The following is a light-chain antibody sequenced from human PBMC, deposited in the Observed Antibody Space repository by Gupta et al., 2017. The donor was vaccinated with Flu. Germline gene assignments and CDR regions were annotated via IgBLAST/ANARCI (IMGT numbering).Light chain of an antibody. CDR1: QNIDTF. J-gene: IGKJ2*01. CDR3: QQSRSAPPT. Sequence: DIQMTQSPSSLSASVGDRVTISCRASQNIDTFLNWYHHRPGTAPRVLMITSDVLASGVPSRFSGRGSGTDFALIIDKLQPEDFGTYYCQQSRSAPPTFGQGTMVGI. V-gene: IGKV1-39*01. CDR2: TSD.